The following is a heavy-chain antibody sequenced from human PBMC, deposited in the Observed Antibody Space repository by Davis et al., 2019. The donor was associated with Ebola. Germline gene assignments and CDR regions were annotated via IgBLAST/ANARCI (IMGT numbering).Heavy chain of an antibody. D-gene: IGHD5-18*01. CDR3: ARRGYSYGWTFDY. CDR1: GGSISSSTW. CDR2: IYPSGNT. V-gene: IGHV4-4*02. Sequence: SETLSLTCAVSGGSISSSTWWSWVRQSPGKGLEWIGEIYPSGNTNYNPSLKSRVTISVDRSKNQLSLKLSSVTAADTAVYYCARRGYSYGWTFDYWGQGTLVTVSS. J-gene: IGHJ4*02.